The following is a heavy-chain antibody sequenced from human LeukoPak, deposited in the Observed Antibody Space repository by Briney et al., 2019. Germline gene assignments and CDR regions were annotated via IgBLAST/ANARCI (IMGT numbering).Heavy chain of an antibody. J-gene: IGHJ5*02. D-gene: IGHD3-22*01. CDR1: GGSISSSSYY. Sequence: SETLSLTCTVSGGSISSSSYYWGWIRQPPGKGLEWIGSIYYGGSTYYNPSLKSRVTISVDTSKNQFSLKLSSVTAADTAVYYCARDSYDSSFDPWGQGTLVTVSS. V-gene: IGHV4-39*07. CDR3: ARDSYDSSFDP. CDR2: IYYGGST.